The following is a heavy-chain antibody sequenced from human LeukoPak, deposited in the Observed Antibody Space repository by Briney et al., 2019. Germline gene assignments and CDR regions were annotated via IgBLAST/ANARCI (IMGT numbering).Heavy chain of an antibody. CDR2: IYSGGST. J-gene: IGHJ4*02. CDR1: GFTVSSNY. V-gene: IGHV3-53*01. D-gene: IGHD4-23*01. Sequence: PGGSLRLSCAASGFTVSSNYLSWVRQAPGKGLEWVSVIYSGGSTYYADSVKGRFTISRDNSKNTLYLQMNSLRAEDTAVYYCARVSGTTVVQNWGQGTLVTVSS. CDR3: ARVSGTTVVQN.